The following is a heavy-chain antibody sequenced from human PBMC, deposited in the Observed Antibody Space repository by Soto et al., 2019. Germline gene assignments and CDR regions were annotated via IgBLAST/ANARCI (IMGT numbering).Heavy chain of an antibody. CDR1: GFTFNSYS. J-gene: IGHJ5*02. Sequence: PGGSLRLSCAASGFTFNSYSMNWVRQAPGKGLEWVSYISSSSDTIYYADSVKGRFTISRDNAKNSLYLQMNSLRAEDTAVYYCARYRSPGIAAAGPYNWFDPWGQGTLVTVTS. CDR2: ISSSSDTI. CDR3: ARYRSPGIAAAGPYNWFDP. D-gene: IGHD6-13*01. V-gene: IGHV3-48*01.